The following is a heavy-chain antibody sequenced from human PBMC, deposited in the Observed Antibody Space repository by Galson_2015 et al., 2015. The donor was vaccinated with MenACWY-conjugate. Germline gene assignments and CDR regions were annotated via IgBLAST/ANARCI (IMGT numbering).Heavy chain of an antibody. CDR3: ARADLLRGYIFMFFFDY. D-gene: IGHD5-18*01. V-gene: IGHV6-1*01. J-gene: IGHJ4*02. CDR1: GDSVSSNSAA. Sequence: CAISGDSVSSNSAAWHWIRQSPSRGLEWLGRTYYRSKWYNDCAVSVKSRISINPDTSKNQLTLHLKSVTPEDTAFYYCARADLLRGYIFMFFFDYWGQRTLVTVSS. CDR2: TYYRSKWYN.